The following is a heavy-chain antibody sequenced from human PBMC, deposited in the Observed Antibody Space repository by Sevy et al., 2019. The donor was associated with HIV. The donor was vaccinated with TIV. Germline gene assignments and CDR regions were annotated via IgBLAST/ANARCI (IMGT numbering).Heavy chain of an antibody. CDR2: ISFDGSKK. Sequence: GGSLRLSCAASGFSFGTYGIHWVRQAPGKGLEWVAVISFDGSKKFYADSVKGRFTISRDNFKYTLHLQMNSLRHGDTGVNYCAKGASTIFDWVSQYPPYHYDHWGQGTLVTVSS. CDR1: GFSFGTYG. CDR3: AKGASTIFDWVSQYPPYHYDH. V-gene: IGHV3-30*18. D-gene: IGHD3-9*01. J-gene: IGHJ4*02.